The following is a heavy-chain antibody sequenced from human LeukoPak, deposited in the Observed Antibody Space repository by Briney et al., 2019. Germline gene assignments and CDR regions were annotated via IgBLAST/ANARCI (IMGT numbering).Heavy chain of an antibody. D-gene: IGHD3-3*01. Sequence: ASVKVSCKASGYTFTNYYMHWVRQAPGQGLEWMGWINPNSGGTNYAQKFQGRVTMTRDTSISTAYMELSRLRSDDTAVYYCARAGAIITIFGVANYYYGMDVWGQGTTVTVSS. V-gene: IGHV1-2*02. J-gene: IGHJ6*02. CDR2: INPNSGGT. CDR1: GYTFTNYY. CDR3: ARAGAIITIFGVANYYYGMDV.